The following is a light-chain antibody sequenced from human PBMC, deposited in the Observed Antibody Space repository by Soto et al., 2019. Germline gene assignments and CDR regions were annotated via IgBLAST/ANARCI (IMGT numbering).Light chain of an antibody. CDR3: QQYSSYPYT. J-gene: IGKJ2*01. CDR2: DAS. CDR1: QTISSW. V-gene: IGKV1-5*01. Sequence: DIQMTQSPSTLSAVVGDRVTITCRASQTISSWLAWYQQKPGKAPKLLIYDASSLESGASSRFSGSGSGTEFILTISSLRPDDFASYYCQQYSSYPYTFGQGTKLEIK.